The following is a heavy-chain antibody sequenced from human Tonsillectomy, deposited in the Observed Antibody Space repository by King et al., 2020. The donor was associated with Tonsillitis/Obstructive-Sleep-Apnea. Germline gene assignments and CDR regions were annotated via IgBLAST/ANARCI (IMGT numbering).Heavy chain of an antibody. CDR2: IWYDGSNK. J-gene: IGHJ6*03. CDR3: ARDSAEAPSYYYYYMDV. D-gene: IGHD1-14*01. CDR1: AFTFSSYG. Sequence: QLVQSGGGVVQPGRSLRLSCAASAFTFSSYGMHWVRQAPGKGLEWVAVIWYDGSNKYYADSVKGRFTISRDNSKNTVYLQMNSLRAEDTAVFYCARDSAEAPSYYYYYMDVWGKGTTVTVSS. V-gene: IGHV3-33*01.